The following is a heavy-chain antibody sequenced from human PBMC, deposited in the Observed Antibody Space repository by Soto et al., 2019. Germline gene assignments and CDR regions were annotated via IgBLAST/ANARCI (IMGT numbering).Heavy chain of an antibody. CDR3: ARELRFGEDYYGMDV. CDR1: GGSISSGGYY. Sequence: QVQLQESGPGLVKPSQTLSLTCTVSGGSISSGGYYWSWIRQHPGKGLEWIGYIYYSGSTYYNPSLKIRVTISVDTSKNQFSLKLSSVTAADTDVYYCARELRFGEDYYGMDVWGQGTTVTVSS. J-gene: IGHJ6*02. D-gene: IGHD3-10*01. V-gene: IGHV4-31*03. CDR2: IYYSGST.